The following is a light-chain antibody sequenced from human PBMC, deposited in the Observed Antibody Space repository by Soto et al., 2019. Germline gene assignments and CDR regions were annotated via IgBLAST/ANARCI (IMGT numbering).Light chain of an antibody. CDR1: QSVSSY. CDR2: DAS. V-gene: IGKV3-11*01. Sequence: EIVLTQSPATLSLSPGERATLSCRASQSVSSYLAWYQQKPGQAPRLLIYDASNRATGIPARFSGSGSGTDFTLTISSLEPEDFAVYYGQQRSNWPATFGQGTKVDIK. J-gene: IGKJ1*01. CDR3: QQRSNWPAT.